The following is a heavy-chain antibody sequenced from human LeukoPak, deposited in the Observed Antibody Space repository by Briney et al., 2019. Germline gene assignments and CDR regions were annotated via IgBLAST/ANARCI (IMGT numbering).Heavy chain of an antibody. CDR3: ARLGGYCSGSSCYWLDY. D-gene: IGHD2-15*01. CDR1: GDSISSSSYY. CDR2: IYHSGST. J-gene: IGHJ4*02. V-gene: IGHV4-39*01. Sequence: TSETLSLTCTVSGDSISSSSYYWGWIRQPPGKGLEWVASIYHSGSTFYNPSLKSRVTISADTSKNQFSLKLSSVTAADTAVYYCARLGGYCSGSSCYWLDYWGQGTLVTVSA.